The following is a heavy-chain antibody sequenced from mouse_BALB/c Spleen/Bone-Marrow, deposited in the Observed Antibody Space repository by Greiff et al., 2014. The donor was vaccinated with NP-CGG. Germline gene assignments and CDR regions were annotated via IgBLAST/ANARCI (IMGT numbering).Heavy chain of an antibody. Sequence: VQLKQSGPDLVKPGASVKISSKASGYSFTGYYMHWVKQSHVKSLECIGRINPYNGATTYNQNFKDKASLTVYKSSSTAYMELHSLTSEDSAVYYCARSWDYWGQGTTLTVSS. J-gene: IGHJ2*01. D-gene: IGHD4-1*01. CDR2: INPYNGAT. V-gene: IGHV1-31*01. CDR1: GYSFTGYY. CDR3: ARSWDY.